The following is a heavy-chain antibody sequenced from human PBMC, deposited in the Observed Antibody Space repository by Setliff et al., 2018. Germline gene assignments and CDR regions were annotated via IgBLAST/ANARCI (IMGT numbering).Heavy chain of an antibody. J-gene: IGHJ4*02. CDR2: IRYDGIK. D-gene: IGHD3-10*01. CDR3: AKGSMVQGVIVFDTIYDHFDY. Sequence: LLLSSAASGFIFSTYGMHWVCRPPGKGLECVAFIRYDGIKYYAYSVKGRFTISRDNYKNTLYLQMNSLRAEDTAVYYCAKGSMVQGVIVFDTIYDHFDYWGQGTQVTVSS. V-gene: IGHV3-30*02. CDR1: GFIFSTYG.